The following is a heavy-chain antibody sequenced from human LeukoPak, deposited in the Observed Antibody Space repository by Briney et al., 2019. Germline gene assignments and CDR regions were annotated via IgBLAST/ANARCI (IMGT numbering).Heavy chain of an antibody. CDR3: ARVADYYGSGKPSKGAFDI. CDR1: GGSISSGGYY. D-gene: IGHD3-10*01. CDR2: IYHSGST. Sequence: SETLSLTCTVSGGSISSGGYYWSWIRQPPGKGLEWIGYIYHSGSTYYNPSLKSRVTISVDTSKNQFSLKLSSVTAADTAVYYCARVADYYGSGKPSKGAFDIWGQGTMVTVSS. J-gene: IGHJ3*02. V-gene: IGHV4-30-2*01.